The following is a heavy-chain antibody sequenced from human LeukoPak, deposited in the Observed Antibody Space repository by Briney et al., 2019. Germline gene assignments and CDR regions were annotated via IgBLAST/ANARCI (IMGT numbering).Heavy chain of an antibody. CDR3: AGNDGGTIA. CDR2: IHPGNSET. V-gene: IGHV5-51*01. J-gene: IGHJ5*02. Sequence: GESLKISCRASGYSFTFYWIGWVRQMPGKGLEWMGIIHPGNSETRYSPSFQGQVTISADKSITTAFLQWSSLEASDTAMYSCAGNDGGTIAWGQGTVVTVSS. D-gene: IGHD4-23*01. CDR1: GYSFTFYW.